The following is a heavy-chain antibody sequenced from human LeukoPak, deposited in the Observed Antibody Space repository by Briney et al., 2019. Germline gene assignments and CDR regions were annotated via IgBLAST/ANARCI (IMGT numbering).Heavy chain of an antibody. Sequence: GGSLRLSCAASGFIFSSHWMHWVRHAPGKGVVWVSRINTDGSSTEYADSVKGRFTISRDNAKNTLYLQMNSLRAEDTAVYFCARGVSGTGPDIWGLGTMVTVSS. CDR3: ARGVSGTGPDI. V-gene: IGHV3-74*01. J-gene: IGHJ3*02. D-gene: IGHD5/OR15-5a*01. CDR1: GFIFSSHW. CDR2: INTDGSST.